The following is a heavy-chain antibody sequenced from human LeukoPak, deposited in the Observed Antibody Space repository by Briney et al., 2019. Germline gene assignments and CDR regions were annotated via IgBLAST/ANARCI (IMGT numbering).Heavy chain of an antibody. J-gene: IGHJ4*02. D-gene: IGHD6-13*01. CDR3: ARKQQLAAFDY. V-gene: IGHV4-59*01. CDR2: IYYSGST. CDR1: GGSISSYY. Sequence: SETLSLTCTVSGGSISSYYWSWIRQPPGKELEWIGYIYYSGSTNYNPSLKSRVTISVDTSKNQFSLKLSSVTAADTAVYYCARKQQLAAFDYWGQGTLATVSS.